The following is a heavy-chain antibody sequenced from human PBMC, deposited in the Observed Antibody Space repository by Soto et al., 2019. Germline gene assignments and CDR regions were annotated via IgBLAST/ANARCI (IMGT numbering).Heavy chain of an antibody. Sequence: SVKVSCKASGGTFSSYAISWVRQAPGQGRELMGGIIPIFGTANYAQKFQGRVTITADESTSTAYMELSSLRSEDTAVYYCARDVVPQGYAFWSGLYYYYVMDVWGQ. V-gene: IGHV1-69*13. CDR2: IIPIFGTA. D-gene: IGHD3-3*01. CDR1: GGTFSSYA. J-gene: IGHJ6*02. CDR3: ARDVVPQGYAFWSGLYYYYVMDV.